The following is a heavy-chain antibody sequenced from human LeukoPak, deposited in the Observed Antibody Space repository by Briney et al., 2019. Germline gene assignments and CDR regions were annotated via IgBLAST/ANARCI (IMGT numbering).Heavy chain of an antibody. V-gene: IGHV3-74*01. CDR1: GFTFSSYW. D-gene: IGHD5-24*01. Sequence: LTGGPLRLSCTASGFTFSSYWMHWVRQAPGKGLVWVSRINSDGGSTSYADSVKGRFTISRDNAKNTLYLQMNSLRAEDTAVYYCARRIQGMAPYYFDYWGQGTLVTVSS. CDR3: ARRIQGMAPYYFDY. CDR2: INSDGGST. J-gene: IGHJ4*02.